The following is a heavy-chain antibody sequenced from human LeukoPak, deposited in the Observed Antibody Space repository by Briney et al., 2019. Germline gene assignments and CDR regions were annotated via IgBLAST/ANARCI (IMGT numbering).Heavy chain of an antibody. CDR3: ARHPNYYNSSGYYKGFDC. V-gene: IGHV3-7*03. Sequence: GGSLRLSCAASGFTFTSYWMSWVRQAPGKGLEWVASIKQDGSEKYYVDSVKGRFTISRDNAKNSLNLQMNSLRAEDTAVYYCARHPNYYNSSGYYKGFDCWGQGTLVTVSS. CDR1: GFTFTSYW. D-gene: IGHD3-22*01. J-gene: IGHJ4*02. CDR2: IKQDGSEK.